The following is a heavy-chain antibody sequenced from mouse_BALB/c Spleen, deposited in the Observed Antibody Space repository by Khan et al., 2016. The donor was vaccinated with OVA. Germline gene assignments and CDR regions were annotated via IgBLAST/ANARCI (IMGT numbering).Heavy chain of an antibody. J-gene: IGHJ3*01. CDR3: TRGGGGNRFAY. CDR2: ISTYYGDA. Sequence: QVRLQQSVAELVRPGVSVKISCKGSGYTFTDFTLHWVKQSHAMSLEWIGVISTYYGDATYNQRFKDKATMTVDKSSSTAYMELARLTSEDSAIYYCTRGGGGNRFAYWGQGTLVTVSA. CDR1: GYTFTDFT. V-gene: IGHV1S137*01.